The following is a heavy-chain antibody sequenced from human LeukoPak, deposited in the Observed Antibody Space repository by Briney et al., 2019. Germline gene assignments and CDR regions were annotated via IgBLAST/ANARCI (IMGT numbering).Heavy chain of an antibody. J-gene: IGHJ3*02. CDR1: GGTFSSYA. Sequence: ASVKVSCKASGGTFSSYAISWVRQAPGQGLEWMGGIIPIFGTANYAQKFQGRVTITADESTSTAYMELSSLRSEDTAVYYCARDFRIAAAGTDAFDIWGQGTMVTVSS. V-gene: IGHV1-69*13. CDR2: IIPIFGTA. CDR3: ARDFRIAAAGTDAFDI. D-gene: IGHD6-13*01.